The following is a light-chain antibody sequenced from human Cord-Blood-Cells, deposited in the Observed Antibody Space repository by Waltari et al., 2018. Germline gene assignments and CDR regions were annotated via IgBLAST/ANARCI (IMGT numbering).Light chain of an antibody. CDR2: HVS. Sequence: QSALTQPHSVSGSPGQSVTISCTGTSSDVGGYNYVSWYQQHPGKAPKLMIYHVSKRPSGVPDRFSGSKSGNTASLTISGLQAEDEADYYCCSYAGSYTYVFGTGTKVTVL. CDR1: SSDVGGYNY. J-gene: IGLJ1*01. CDR3: CSYAGSYTYV. V-gene: IGLV2-11*01.